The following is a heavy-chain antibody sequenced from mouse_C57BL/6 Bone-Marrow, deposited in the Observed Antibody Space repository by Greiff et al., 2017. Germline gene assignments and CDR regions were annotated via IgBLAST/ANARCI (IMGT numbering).Heavy chain of an antibody. V-gene: IGHV5-12*01. J-gene: IGHJ4*01. CDR3: ARRGATVVANYYAMDY. D-gene: IGHD1-1*01. CDR1: GFTFSDYY. Sequence: EVKLVESGGGLVQPGGSLKLSCAASGFTFSDYYMYWVRQTPEKRLEWVAYISNGGGSTYYPDTVKGRFTISRDNAKNTLYLQMSRLKSEDTAMYYCARRGATVVANYYAMDYWGQGTSVTVSS. CDR2: ISNGGGST.